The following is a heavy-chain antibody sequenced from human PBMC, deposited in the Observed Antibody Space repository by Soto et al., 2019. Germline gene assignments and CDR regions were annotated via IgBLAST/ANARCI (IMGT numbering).Heavy chain of an antibody. D-gene: IGHD2-15*01. J-gene: IGHJ6*02. CDR3: ARDLATVVDRTYYYYGMDV. Sequence: PSETLSLTCAVSGGSISSSNWWSWVRQPPGKELEWIGEIYHSGSTNYNPSLKSRVTISVDKSKNQFSLKLSSVTAADTAVYYCARDLATVVDRTYYYYGMDVWGQGTTVTVSS. CDR1: GGSISSSNW. V-gene: IGHV4-4*02. CDR2: IYHSGST.